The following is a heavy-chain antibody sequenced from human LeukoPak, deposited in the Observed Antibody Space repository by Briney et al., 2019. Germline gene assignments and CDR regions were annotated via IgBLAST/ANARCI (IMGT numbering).Heavy chain of an antibody. CDR1: SGSISSGTHY. Sequence: PSETLSLTCNVSSGSISSGTHYWSWVRQRPGKGLEWIGHIFHSGSTYYNPSLQSQSIISIDTSKNQFSLNLNSVTAADTAVYYCARVLTIGGIRFDSWGQGTLVTVSS. D-gene: IGHD3-10*01. CDR2: IFHSGST. V-gene: IGHV4-31*01. J-gene: IGHJ4*02. CDR3: ARVLTIGGIRFDS.